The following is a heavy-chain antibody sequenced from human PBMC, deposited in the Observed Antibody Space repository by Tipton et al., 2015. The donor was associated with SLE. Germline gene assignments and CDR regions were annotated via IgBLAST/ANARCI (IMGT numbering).Heavy chain of an antibody. CDR2: IDPSDSYT. D-gene: IGHD5-18*01. CDR3: ARLSVDTAMVTHYGMGV. J-gene: IGHJ6*02. CDR1: GYSFTSYW. V-gene: IGHV5-10-1*01. Sequence: QLVQSGAEVKQPGESLRISCKGSGYSFTSYWISWVRQMPGKGLDWMGRIDPSDSYTNYSPSFQGHVTISADKSISTAYLQWSSLKASDTAMSYCARLSVDTAMVTHYGMGVWGQGTTVTVSS.